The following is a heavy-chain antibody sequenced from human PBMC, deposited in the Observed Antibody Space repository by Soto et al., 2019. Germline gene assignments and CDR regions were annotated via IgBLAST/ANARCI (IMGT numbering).Heavy chain of an antibody. D-gene: IGHD6-19*01. CDR3: ARDRETGYSSGWYSGDAFDI. Sequence: ASVKVSCKASGYTFTSYGISWVRQAPGQGLEWMGWISAYNSNTNYAQKLQGRVTMTTDTSTSTAYLELRSLRSDDTAVYYCARDRETGYSSGWYSGDAFDIWGQGTMVTVSS. J-gene: IGHJ3*02. CDR2: ISAYNSNT. CDR1: GYTFTSYG. V-gene: IGHV1-18*01.